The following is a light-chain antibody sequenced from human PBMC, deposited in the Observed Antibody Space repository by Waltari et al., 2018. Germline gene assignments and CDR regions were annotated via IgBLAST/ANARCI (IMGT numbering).Light chain of an antibody. CDR3: QAWDSSTVV. Sequence: SYELTQPPSVSVSPGQTASITCSGTELGDKYSCWYQQKPGQSPILVIYQDTKRPSELPARFSGSNSGNTATLTISGTQTMDEADYYCQAWDSSTVVFGGGTKLTVL. CDR1: ELGDKY. V-gene: IGLV3-1*01. CDR2: QDT. J-gene: IGLJ3*02.